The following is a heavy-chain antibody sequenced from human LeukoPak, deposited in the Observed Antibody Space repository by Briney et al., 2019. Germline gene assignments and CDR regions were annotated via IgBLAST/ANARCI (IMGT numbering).Heavy chain of an antibody. J-gene: IGHJ3*02. CDR2: IYYNGIT. Sequence: SETLSLTCTVSGGSISSSPYHWGWIRQPPGKGLEWIGTIYYNGITYYNPSLRSRVTISVDMSKNQFSLKLSSVTAADTAVYFCARGPYSYDSSGAFDIWGQGTMVTVSS. CDR1: GGSISSSPYH. CDR3: ARGPYSYDSSGAFDI. V-gene: IGHV4-39*01. D-gene: IGHD3-22*01.